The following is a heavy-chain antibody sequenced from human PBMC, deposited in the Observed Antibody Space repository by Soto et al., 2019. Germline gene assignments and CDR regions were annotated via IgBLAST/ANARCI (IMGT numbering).Heavy chain of an antibody. J-gene: IGHJ4*02. V-gene: IGHV3-21*01. CDR1: GFTFASYN. CDR2: ISHHSDYI. Sequence: GGSLRLSFASSGFTFASYNMLWVRQAPGKVLEWVASISHHSDYIYHADSVKGRFTVSRDNARNTLYLQMNSLRAEDTAVYYCVTIGFDYWGQGTLVTVSS. CDR3: VTIGFDY.